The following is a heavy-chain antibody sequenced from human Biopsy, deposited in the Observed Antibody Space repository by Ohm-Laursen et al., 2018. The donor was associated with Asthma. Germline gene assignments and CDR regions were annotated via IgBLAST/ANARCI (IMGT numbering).Heavy chain of an antibody. Sequence: TLSLTCTVSGAYFGTPDHHWSWIRQPPGKGLEWIGFFFYSGTTHYSRSLERRLFLSIDTARNEFSINLRSLTAADTAVYFCARVASYGDVYLGNDVWGPGSTVSV. CDR2: FFYSGTT. J-gene: IGHJ6*02. D-gene: IGHD4-17*01. V-gene: IGHV4-30-4*01. CDR3: ARVASYGDVYLGNDV. CDR1: GAYFGTPDHH.